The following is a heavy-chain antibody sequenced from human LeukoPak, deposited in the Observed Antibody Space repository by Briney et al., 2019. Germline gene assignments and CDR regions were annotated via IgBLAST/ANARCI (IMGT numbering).Heavy chain of an antibody. CDR2: IYYSGST. Sequence: KPSETLSLTCTVSGGSISSHYWSWIRQPPGKGLEWIGYIYYSGSTNYNPSLKSRVTISLDTSKNQFSLKLSSVTAADTAVYYCARGYYDFWSGYLGGDLWFDPWGQGTLVTVSS. V-gene: IGHV4-59*11. CDR3: ARGYYDFWSGYLGGDLWFDP. CDR1: GGSISSHY. J-gene: IGHJ5*02. D-gene: IGHD3-3*01.